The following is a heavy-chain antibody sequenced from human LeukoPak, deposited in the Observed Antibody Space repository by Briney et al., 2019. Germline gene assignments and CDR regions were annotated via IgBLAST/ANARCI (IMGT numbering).Heavy chain of an antibody. V-gene: IGHV3-23*01. Sequence: GGSLRLSCAASGFTFSSYAMHWVRQAPGKGLEWVSGINADGGTAYYADSVKGRFTISRDNSKNTLYLQMNSLTAEDTAVYYCARGGTIFGVVRWFDPWGQGTLVSVSS. D-gene: IGHD3-3*01. CDR2: INADGGTA. J-gene: IGHJ5*02. CDR1: GFTFSSYA. CDR3: ARGGTIFGVVRWFDP.